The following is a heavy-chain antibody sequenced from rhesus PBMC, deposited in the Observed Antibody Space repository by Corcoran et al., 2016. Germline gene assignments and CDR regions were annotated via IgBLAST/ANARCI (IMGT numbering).Heavy chain of an antibody. J-gene: IGHJ4*01. V-gene: IGHV3-100*02. D-gene: IGHD2-39*02. CDR2: ISESGGTI. Sequence: DVQLVESGGGLVKPGGSLRLSCVASGFTFSSYEMHWVRQAPGKGLEWVSVISESGGTIYYADSVKGRFNISRDNAKNSLFLQMNSLRAEDTAVYYCMYCSGGGNYGWGQGVLVTVSS. CDR3: MYCSGGGNYG. CDR1: GFTFSSYE.